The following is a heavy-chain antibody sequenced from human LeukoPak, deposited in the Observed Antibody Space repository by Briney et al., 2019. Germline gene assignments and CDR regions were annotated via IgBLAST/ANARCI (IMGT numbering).Heavy chain of an antibody. CDR2: IYHSGST. J-gene: IGHJ5*02. Sequence: SETLSLTCAVSGGSISSSNWWSWVRQPPGKGLEWIGEIYHSGSTNYNPSLKSRVTISVDTSKNQFSLKLSSVTAADTAVYYCARGPRPKLRYFDWLPAPNWFDPWGQGTLVTVSS. D-gene: IGHD3-9*01. V-gene: IGHV4-4*02. CDR1: GGSISSSNW. CDR3: ARGPRPKLRYFDWLPAPNWFDP.